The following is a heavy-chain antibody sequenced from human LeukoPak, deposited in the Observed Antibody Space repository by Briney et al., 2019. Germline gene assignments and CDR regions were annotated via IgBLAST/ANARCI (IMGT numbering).Heavy chain of an antibody. Sequence: GESLKISCKGSGYSFTTYWIGWVRQMPGKGLKWMGIIYPGDSDTRHSPSFQGQVTISADKSISTAYLQWSSLKASDTAMYYCARHPLNYYDSSGYYPYYYGMDVWGQGTTVTVSS. CDR1: GYSFTTYW. D-gene: IGHD3-22*01. CDR3: ARHPLNYYDSSGYYPYYYGMDV. CDR2: IYPGDSDT. V-gene: IGHV5-51*01. J-gene: IGHJ6*02.